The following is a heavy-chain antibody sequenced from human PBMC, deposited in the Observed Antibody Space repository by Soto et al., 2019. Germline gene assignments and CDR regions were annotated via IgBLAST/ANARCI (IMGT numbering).Heavy chain of an antibody. J-gene: IGHJ4*02. V-gene: IGHV3-30*04. CDR3: ARAPNLSSWPYYCAY. CDR1: GFTFTAYG. D-gene: IGHD6-13*01. Sequence: QVQLVESGGGVVQPGRSLRLSCAASGFTFTAYGLHWVRQAPDKGLEWVAVLLYNGYTQYYADSVKGRFTISGDNSKNTLYLQMDSLQPEDTAVYYCARAPNLSSWPYYCAYWGLGTLVAVSS. CDR2: LLYNGYTQ.